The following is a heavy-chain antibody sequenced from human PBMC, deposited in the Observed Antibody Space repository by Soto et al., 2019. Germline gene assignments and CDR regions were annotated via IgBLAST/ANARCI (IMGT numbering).Heavy chain of an antibody. Sequence: GGSLRLSCAAYGFIFSTYSMNWVRQGPGKGLEWVSYISSSSSTIFYTDSVKGRFTVSRDNAKNSLYLQMNSLRAEDTAVYYCARWKSYGYYFDYWSQGTLVTVSS. CDR2: ISSSSSTI. D-gene: IGHD5-18*01. CDR3: ARWKSYGYYFDY. J-gene: IGHJ4*02. CDR1: GFIFSTYS. V-gene: IGHV3-48*01.